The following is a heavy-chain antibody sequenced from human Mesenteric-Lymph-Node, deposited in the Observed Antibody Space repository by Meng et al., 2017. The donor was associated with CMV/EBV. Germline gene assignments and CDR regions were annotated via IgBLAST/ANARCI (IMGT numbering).Heavy chain of an antibody. CDR2: TYYRSKWYN. D-gene: IGHD6-19*01. Sequence: SETLSLTCAISGDSVSSNNTAWNWIRQSPSRGLEWLGRTYYRSKWYNDYAVSVKSRITINPDTSKNQFSLQLNSVTPEDTAVYYCAMGYSSGYLTFDPWGQGTLVTVSS. CDR3: AMGYSSGYLTFDP. J-gene: IGHJ5*02. CDR1: GDSVSSNNTA. V-gene: IGHV6-1*01.